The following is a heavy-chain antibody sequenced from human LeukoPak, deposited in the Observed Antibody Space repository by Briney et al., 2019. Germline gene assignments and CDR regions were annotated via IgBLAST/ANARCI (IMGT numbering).Heavy chain of an antibody. D-gene: IGHD2-2*02. Sequence: PSETLSLTCTVSGGSISSYYWSWIRQPPGKGLEWIGYIYYSGSTNYNPSLKSRVTISVDTSKNQFSLKLSSVTAADTAVYYCARDYCSSTSCYTGWAGNWFDPWGQGTLVTVSS. CDR1: GGSISSYY. J-gene: IGHJ5*02. CDR2: IYYSGST. V-gene: IGHV4-59*01. CDR3: ARDYCSSTSCYTGWAGNWFDP.